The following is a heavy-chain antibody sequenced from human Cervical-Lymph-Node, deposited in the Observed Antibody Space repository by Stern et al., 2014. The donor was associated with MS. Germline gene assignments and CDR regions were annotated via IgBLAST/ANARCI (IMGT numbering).Heavy chain of an antibody. CDR1: GFAFSTYG. CDR3: ARGSDWYPLDY. V-gene: IGHV3-30*03. CDR2: ISCDGAKT. D-gene: IGHD6-19*01. J-gene: IGHJ4*02. Sequence: VQLVESGGGVVQPGRSLRLSCSPSGFAFSTYGMHWVRQAPGKGLEWVALISCDGAKTYYADSVKGRFTISRDNPKNTLYLQMKSLRGEDTAVYYCARGSDWYPLDYWGQGTLVTVSS.